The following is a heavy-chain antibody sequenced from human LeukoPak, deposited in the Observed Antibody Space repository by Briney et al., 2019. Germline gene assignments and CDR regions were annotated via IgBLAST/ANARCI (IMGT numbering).Heavy chain of an antibody. CDR2: ISYGGST. Sequence: SETLSLTCTVSGGFITGYFWSWIRQPPGKRLEWIGYISYGGSTDYNPSLKSRVTILVDTSKNQVSLNLRSVTAADTAVYYCARRLWFGQGYAMDVWGQGTTVTVSS. J-gene: IGHJ6*02. CDR3: ARRLWFGQGYAMDV. D-gene: IGHD3-10*01. V-gene: IGHV4-59*08. CDR1: GGFITGYF.